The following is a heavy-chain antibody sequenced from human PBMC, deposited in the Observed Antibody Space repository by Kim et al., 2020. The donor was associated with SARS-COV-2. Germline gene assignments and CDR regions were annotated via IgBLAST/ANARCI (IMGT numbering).Heavy chain of an antibody. Sequence: KGRFTISRDNSKNSLYLQMNSLRTEDTALYYCAKDFLASAARRRGLLFDYWGQGTLVTVSS. J-gene: IGHJ4*02. CDR3: AKDFLASAARRRGLLFDY. D-gene: IGHD6-6*01. V-gene: IGHV3-43*01.